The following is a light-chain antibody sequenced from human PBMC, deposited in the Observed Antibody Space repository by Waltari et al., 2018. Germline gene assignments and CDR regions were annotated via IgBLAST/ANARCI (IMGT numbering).Light chain of an antibody. V-gene: IGKV1-9*01. CDR2: GAS. J-gene: IGKJ3*01. CDR3: QHLNSYPFT. Sequence: DIQLTQSPSFLSASVGARVTITCRASQGVSSYLAWYQQKPGKAPHLLIYGASTLQSGVPSRFSGSGSGTEFTLTISSLQPEDFATYYCQHLNSYPFTFGPGSKVDIK. CDR1: QGVSSY.